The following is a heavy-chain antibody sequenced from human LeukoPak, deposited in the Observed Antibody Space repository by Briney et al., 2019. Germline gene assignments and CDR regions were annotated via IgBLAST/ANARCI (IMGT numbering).Heavy chain of an antibody. Sequence: GGSLRLSCAASGFTFSSYSMNWVRQAPGKGLEWVSSISSSSSYIYYADSVKGRFTISRDNAKNSLYLHMNSLRAEDTAVYYCARDLGYNWNATQSVYWGQGTLVTVSS. CDR1: GFTFSSYS. CDR3: ARDLGYNWNATQSVY. D-gene: IGHD1-1*01. J-gene: IGHJ4*02. CDR2: ISSSSSYI. V-gene: IGHV3-21*01.